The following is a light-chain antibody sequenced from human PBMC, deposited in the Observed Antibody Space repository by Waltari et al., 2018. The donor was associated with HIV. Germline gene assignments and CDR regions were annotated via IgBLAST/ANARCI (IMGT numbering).Light chain of an antibody. CDR3: ESADDSGDHWV. Sequence: SYELTQPPSVSVSPGQTATITCSGVALPKQFASWYQQKAGQAPLMVIYKDNKRPSGIPDRFSGSMSGATVMLIISGVLPEDEAVYYCESADDSGDHWVFGGGTKLSVL. J-gene: IGLJ3*02. CDR2: KDN. CDR1: ALPKQF. V-gene: IGLV3-25*03.